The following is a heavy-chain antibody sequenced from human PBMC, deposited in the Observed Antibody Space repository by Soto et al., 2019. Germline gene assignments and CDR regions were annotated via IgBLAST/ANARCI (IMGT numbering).Heavy chain of an antibody. V-gene: IGHV4-59*01. Sequence: XETLSLTCTVAGGSISSYYWSWIRQPPGKGLEWIGYIYYSGSTNYNPSLKSRVTISVDTSKNQFSLKLSSVTAADTAVYYCARDLTPEYYGSGISGMDVWGQGTTVTVSS. CDR2: IYYSGST. J-gene: IGHJ6*02. D-gene: IGHD3-10*01. CDR3: ARDLTPEYYGSGISGMDV. CDR1: GGSISSYY.